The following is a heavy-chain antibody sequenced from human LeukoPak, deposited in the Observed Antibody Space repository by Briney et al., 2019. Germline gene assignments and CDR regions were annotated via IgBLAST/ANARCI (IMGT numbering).Heavy chain of an antibody. CDR3: SVPGVILTGIRADLGSFDM. CDR1: GYIFTGYN. CDR2: INPNSGGT. Sequence: ASVKVSCKASGYIFTGYNIHWVRQAPGQGPEWMGRINPNSGGTTFAQTFQGRVPMTRDMSISTGFMEVQRLASGAAAIFYCSVPGVILTGIRADLGSFDMWGQGKMVTVSS. J-gene: IGHJ3*02. V-gene: IGHV1-2*06. D-gene: IGHD2-21*01.